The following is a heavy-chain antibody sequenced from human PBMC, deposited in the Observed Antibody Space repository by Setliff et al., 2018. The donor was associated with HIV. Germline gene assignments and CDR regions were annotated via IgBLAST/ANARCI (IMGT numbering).Heavy chain of an antibody. CDR1: GYMILGYK. D-gene: IGHD6-6*01. Sequence: GASVKVSCKAIGYMILGYKMNWVRQAPGQGLEWIGRISPNNGAAEYAPKFQGRVSMTLDTSISTAYLEIPRLTSDDAAVYFCARPRVFDSFDVWGQGTKVTVS. CDR2: ISPNNGAA. J-gene: IGHJ3*01. V-gene: IGHV1-2*06. CDR3: ARPRVFDSFDV.